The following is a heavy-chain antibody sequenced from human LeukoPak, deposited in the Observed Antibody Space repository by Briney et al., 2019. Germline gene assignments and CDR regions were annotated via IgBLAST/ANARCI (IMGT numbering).Heavy chain of an antibody. D-gene: IGHD3-3*01. CDR3: AKSFDFSNGHSPILTPFDS. Sequence: GGSLRLSCAASGFTFSSSAMSWVRQAPGKGLEWVSSISARGISTYYADSVKGRFTISRDNSKNTLYLQMNSLRGDDIGVYYCAKSFDFSNGHSPILTPFDSWGQGTLVSVSP. CDR1: GFTFSSSA. CDR2: ISARGIST. J-gene: IGHJ4*02. V-gene: IGHV3-23*01.